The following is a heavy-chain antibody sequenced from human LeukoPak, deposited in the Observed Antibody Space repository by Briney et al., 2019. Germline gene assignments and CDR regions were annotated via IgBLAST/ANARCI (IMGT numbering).Heavy chain of an antibody. J-gene: IGHJ4*02. D-gene: IGHD3-9*01. V-gene: IGHV3-48*01. CDR2: ISSSSSTI. Sequence: GGSLRLSCAASGFTFSSYSMNWVRQAPGKGLEWVSYISSSSSTIYYADSVKGRFTISRDNAKNSLYLQMNSLRAEDTAVYYCATLDYYDILTGYYRNLYYFDYWGQGTLVTVSS. CDR3: ATLDYYDILTGYYRNLYYFDY. CDR1: GFTFSSYS.